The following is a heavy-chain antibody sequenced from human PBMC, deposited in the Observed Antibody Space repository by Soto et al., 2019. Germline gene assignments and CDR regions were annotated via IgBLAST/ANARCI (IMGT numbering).Heavy chain of an antibody. V-gene: IGHV4-34*01. CDR1: GGSFSGYY. CDR2: INHSGST. Sequence: SETLSLTCAVYGGSFSGYYWSWIRQPPGKGLEWIGEINHSGSTNYNPSLKSRVTISVDTSKNQFSLKLSSVTAADTAVYYCARSNKMVRGVKFDYWGQGTLVTVSS. J-gene: IGHJ4*02. CDR3: ARSNKMVRGVKFDY. D-gene: IGHD3-10*01.